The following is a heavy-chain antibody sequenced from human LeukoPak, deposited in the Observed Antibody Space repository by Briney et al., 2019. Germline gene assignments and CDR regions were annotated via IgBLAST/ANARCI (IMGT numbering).Heavy chain of an antibody. D-gene: IGHD3-22*01. V-gene: IGHV1-18*04. J-gene: IGHJ3*02. CDR3: ARDRVTMIVVVGKDAFDI. CDR2: ISAYNGNT. CDR1: GYTFTDYY. Sequence: ASVKVSCKASGYTFTDYYMHWVRQAPGQGLEWMGWISAYNGNTNYAQKLQGRVTMTTDTSTSTAYMELRSLRSDDTAVYYCARDRVTMIVVVGKDAFDIWGQGTMVTVSS.